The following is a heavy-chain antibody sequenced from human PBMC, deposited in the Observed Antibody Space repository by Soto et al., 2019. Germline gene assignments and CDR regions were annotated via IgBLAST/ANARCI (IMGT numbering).Heavy chain of an antibody. J-gene: IGHJ6*02. CDR3: ARVAVDFWSGYYRAGPIQNYGMDV. Sequence: SETLSLTCTVSCGSISSGDYYWSWIRQPPGKGLEWIGYIYYSGSTYYNPSLKSRVTISVDTSKNQFSLKLSSVTAADTAVYYCARVAVDFWSGYYRAGPIQNYGMDVWGQGTTVTVSS. D-gene: IGHD3-3*01. CDR2: IYYSGST. CDR1: CGSISSGDYY. V-gene: IGHV4-30-4*01.